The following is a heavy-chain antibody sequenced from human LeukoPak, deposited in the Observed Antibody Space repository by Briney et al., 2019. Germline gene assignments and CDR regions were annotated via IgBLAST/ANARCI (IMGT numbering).Heavy chain of an antibody. CDR3: ARYLGRSARDYCSSTSCLFDY. CDR1: GGSISSYY. D-gene: IGHD2-2*01. Sequence: PSETLSLTCTVPGGSISSYYWSWFGQPPGKGLGWFGSIYYSGSTTYNASPTRRVTISLATSKNQFPLKLSSAPTAHTAPYSSARYLGRSARDYCSSTSCLFDYWGQGTLVTVSS. V-gene: IGHV4-59*01. J-gene: IGHJ4*02. CDR2: IYYSGST.